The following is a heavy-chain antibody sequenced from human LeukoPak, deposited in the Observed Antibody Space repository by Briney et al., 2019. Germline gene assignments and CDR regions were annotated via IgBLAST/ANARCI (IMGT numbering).Heavy chain of an antibody. CDR3: ARGPRGTTYYYYYMDV. V-gene: IGHV1-2*02. CDR1: GYTFTGYY. CDR2: INPNSGGT. D-gene: IGHD1-7*01. J-gene: IGHJ6*03. Sequence: ASVKVSCKASGYTFTGYYMHWVRQAPGQGLEWMGWINPNSGGTNYAQKFQGRVTMTRDMSISTAYMELSRLRSDDTAVYYCARGPRGTTYYYYYMDVWGKGTTVTVSS.